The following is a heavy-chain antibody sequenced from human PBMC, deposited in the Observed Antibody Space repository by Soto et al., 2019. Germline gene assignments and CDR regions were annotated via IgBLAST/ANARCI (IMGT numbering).Heavy chain of an antibody. CDR1: GFTFSNAW. CDR2: IKSKTDGGTT. Sequence: EVQLVESGGGLVKPGGSLRLSCAASGFTFSNAWMSWVRQAPGKGLEWVGRIKSKTDGGTTDYAAPVNGRFTISRDDSKNTLYLQMNSLNTEDTAMYYCTTDITHPARAKISLGAGYCSSTSCYTGGAWGQGTLVTVSS. J-gene: IGHJ5*02. D-gene: IGHD2-2*02. V-gene: IGHV3-15*01. CDR3: TTDITHPARAKISLGAGYCSSTSCYTGGA.